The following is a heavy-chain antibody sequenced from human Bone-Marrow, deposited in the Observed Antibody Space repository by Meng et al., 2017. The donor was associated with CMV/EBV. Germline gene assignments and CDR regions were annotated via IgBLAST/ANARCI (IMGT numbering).Heavy chain of an antibody. CDR1: GFTFNDYF. D-gene: IGHD3-3*01. CDR2: TRDKGRSYST. V-gene: IGHV3-72*01. Sequence: GESLKISCAASGFTFNDYFMDWVRQAPGKGLEWVGRTRDKGRSYSTEYAASVKGRFTISRDDSMNSLYLQMNSLKTEDTAVYYCARSYHTPSGSRWFDPWGQGTLVTVSS. CDR3: ARSYHTPSGSRWFDP. J-gene: IGHJ5*02.